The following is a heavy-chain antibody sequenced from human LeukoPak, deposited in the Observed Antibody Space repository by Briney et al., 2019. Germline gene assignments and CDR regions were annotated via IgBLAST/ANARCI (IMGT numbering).Heavy chain of an antibody. J-gene: IGHJ4*02. D-gene: IGHD3-22*01. CDR1: GYSFTSYW. CDR2: IYPGDSDT. Sequence: GESLKISCKGSGYSFTSYWIGWVRQMPGKGLEWMGIIYPGDSDTRYSPSFQGQVTISADKSISTAYLQWSSLKASDTAMYYCARSTLTYYYDSSGYPLQNYFVYWGQGTLVTVSS. V-gene: IGHV5-51*01. CDR3: ARSTLTYYYDSSGYPLQNYFVY.